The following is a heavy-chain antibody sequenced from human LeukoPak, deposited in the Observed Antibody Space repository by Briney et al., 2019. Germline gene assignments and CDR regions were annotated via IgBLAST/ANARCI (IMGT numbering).Heavy chain of an antibody. V-gene: IGHV3-53*01. J-gene: IGHJ4*02. D-gene: IGHD5-12*01. CDR1: GFTVSSNY. CDR3: ARASGYSGYDPLDY. CDR2: IYSGGDT. Sequence: PGGSLRLSCAASGFTVSSNYMSWVRQAPGKGLEWVSVIYSGGDTYYADSVKGRFTISRDNSKNTLYLQMNTLRAEDTAVYYYARASGYSGYDPLDYWGQGTLVTVSS.